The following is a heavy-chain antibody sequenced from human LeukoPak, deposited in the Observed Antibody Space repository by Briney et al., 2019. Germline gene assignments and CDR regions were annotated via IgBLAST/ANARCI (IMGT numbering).Heavy chain of an antibody. CDR3: ARVPLPYGDRSRLEDSG. V-gene: IGHV1-69*06. J-gene: IGHJ4*02. D-gene: IGHD4-17*01. CDR2: IIPIFGTA. Sequence: VASVKVSCKASGGTFSSYAISWVRQAPGQGLEWMGGIIPIFGTANYAQKSQGRVTITADKSTSTAYMELSSLRSEDTAVYYCARVPLPYGDRSRLEDSGWGQGTLVTVSS. CDR1: GGTFSSYA.